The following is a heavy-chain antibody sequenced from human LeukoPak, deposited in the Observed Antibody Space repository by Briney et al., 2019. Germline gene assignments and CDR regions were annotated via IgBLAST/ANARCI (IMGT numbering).Heavy chain of an antibody. J-gene: IGHJ4*02. Sequence: PSGTLSLTCTVSGGSISSSSYYWGWIRRPPGKGPEWIGTIYYVGDTYYNPSLQSRVTISVDTSKNQFSLKLSSVTAADTAVYYCARSPGSRYAYDDYWGQGTLVTVSS. V-gene: IGHV4-39*01. CDR3: ARSPGSRYAYDDY. D-gene: IGHD6-13*01. CDR1: GGSISSSSYY. CDR2: IYYVGDT.